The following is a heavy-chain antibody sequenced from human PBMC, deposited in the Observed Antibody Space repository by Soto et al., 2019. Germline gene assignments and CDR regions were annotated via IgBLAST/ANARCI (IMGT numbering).Heavy chain of an antibody. V-gene: IGHV3-23*01. D-gene: IGHD6-19*01. Sequence: GGSLRLSCAASGFTFSSYAMSWVRQAPGKGLEWVSAISGSGGSTYYADSVKGRFTISRDNSKNTLYLQMNSLRAEDTAVYYCAKRAGGLVRKAEYFQHWGQGTLVTVSS. CDR3: AKRAGGLVRKAEYFQH. CDR2: ISGSGGST. J-gene: IGHJ1*01. CDR1: GFTFSSYA.